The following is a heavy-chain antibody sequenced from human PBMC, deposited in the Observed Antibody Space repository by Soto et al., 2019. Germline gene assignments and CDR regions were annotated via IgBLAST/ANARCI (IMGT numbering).Heavy chain of an antibody. CDR3: AGAVGGSFYYFMDV. CDR2: IYYTGST. Sequence: SNSVADGNIRTFDWSWIMQTQGKGLEWIGYIYYTGSTAYNPSLKSRVTISVDTSKNQFSLKLSSVTAADTAVYYCAGAVGGSFYYFMDVWGKRTTVIVFS. D-gene: IGHD3-16*01. V-gene: IGHV4-59*01. J-gene: IGHJ6*03. CDR1: DGNIRTFD.